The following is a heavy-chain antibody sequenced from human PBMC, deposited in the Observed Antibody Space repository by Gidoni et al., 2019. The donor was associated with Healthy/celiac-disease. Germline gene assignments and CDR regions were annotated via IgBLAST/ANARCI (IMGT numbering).Heavy chain of an antibody. CDR3: ARDSPGVPAATLYYYYGMDV. D-gene: IGHD2-2*01. CDR1: GYIFTSYG. V-gene: IGHV1-18*01. J-gene: IGHJ6*02. Sequence: QIQPVQSGAEVKKPGTAVKVPCTASGYIFTSYGIRWVRQAPGQGLEWMGWISANNGNTNYAQKLQGRVTMTTDTSTSTAYMELRSLRSDDTAVYYCARDSPGVPAATLYYYYGMDVWGQGTTVTVSS. CDR2: ISANNGNT.